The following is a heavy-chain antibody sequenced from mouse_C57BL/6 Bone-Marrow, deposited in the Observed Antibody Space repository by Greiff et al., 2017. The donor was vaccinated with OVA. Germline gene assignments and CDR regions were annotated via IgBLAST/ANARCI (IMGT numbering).Heavy chain of an antibody. V-gene: IGHV1-59*01. J-gene: IGHJ3*01. D-gene: IGHD4-1*01. CDR1: GYTFTSYW. CDR3: ARELTGTSWFAY. Sequence: QVQLQQPGAELVRPGTSVKLSCKASGYTFTSYWMHWVKQRPGQGLEWIGVIDTSDSYTNYNQKFKGKATLTVDTSSSTAYMQLSSLTSEDSAVYYCARELTGTSWFAYWGQGTLVTVSA. CDR2: IDTSDSYT.